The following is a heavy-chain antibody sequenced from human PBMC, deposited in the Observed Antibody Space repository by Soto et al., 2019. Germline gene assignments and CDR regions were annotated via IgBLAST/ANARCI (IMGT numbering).Heavy chain of an antibody. CDR2: IYSGGST. D-gene: IGHD1-26*01. Sequence: EAQVVESGGGLVQPGGSLRLSCAASGFTVSSDYMSWVRQAPGKGLEWVSVIYSGGSTYYADSVKGRFTISRDNSKNTLYFPMNSLRAEDTAVYYCARDPGDRNGVSVWGQGTTVTVSS. V-gene: IGHV3-66*01. CDR3: ARDPGDRNGVSV. CDR1: GFTVSSDY. J-gene: IGHJ6*02.